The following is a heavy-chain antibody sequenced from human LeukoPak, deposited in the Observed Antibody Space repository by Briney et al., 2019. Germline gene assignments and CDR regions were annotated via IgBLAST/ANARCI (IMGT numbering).Heavy chain of an antibody. Sequence: SETLSLTCTVSGGYIRSYYWSWIRQPPGKGLEWIGYIYYSGSTYYNPSLKSRVTISVDTSKNQFSLKLSSVTAADTAVYYCAREGLAAAGTVDPWGQGTLVTVSS. D-gene: IGHD6-13*01. J-gene: IGHJ5*02. CDR2: IYYSGST. CDR1: GGYIRSYY. V-gene: IGHV4-59*12. CDR3: AREGLAAAGTVDP.